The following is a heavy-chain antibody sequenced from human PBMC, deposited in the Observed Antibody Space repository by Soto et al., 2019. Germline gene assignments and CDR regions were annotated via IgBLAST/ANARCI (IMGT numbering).Heavy chain of an antibody. CDR3: AREEQGSSGYYYYGMDV. Sequence: ASVKVSCKASGYTFTSYGISWVRQAPGQGLERMGWISAYNGNTNYAQKLQGRVTMTTDTSTSTAYMELRSLRSDDTAVYYCAREEQGSSGYYYYGMDVWGRGSTVTFSS. J-gene: IGHJ6*02. CDR2: ISAYNGNT. V-gene: IGHV1-18*01. CDR1: GYTFTSYG. D-gene: IGHD6-19*01.